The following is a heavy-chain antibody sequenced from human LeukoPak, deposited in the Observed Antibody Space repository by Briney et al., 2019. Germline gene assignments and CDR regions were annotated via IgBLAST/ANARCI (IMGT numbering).Heavy chain of an antibody. CDR2: INPSGGST. D-gene: IGHD5-24*01. V-gene: IGHV1-46*01. Sequence: ASVKVSCKASGYTFTSYYMHWVRQAPGQGLEWMGIINPSGGSTSYAQKFQGRVTMTRDMSTSTVYMELSSLRSEDTAVYYCARDRRWLPKNDAFDIWGQGTMVTVSS. CDR3: ARDRRWLPKNDAFDI. CDR1: GYTFTSYY. J-gene: IGHJ3*02.